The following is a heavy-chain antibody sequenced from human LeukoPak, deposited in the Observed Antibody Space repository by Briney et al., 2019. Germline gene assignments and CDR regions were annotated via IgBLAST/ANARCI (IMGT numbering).Heavy chain of an antibody. CDR3: ARLDSGDHGNIPH. Sequence: SETLSLTCTVSGGSLSPYYWTWIRQPPGKGLEWLGYIYHTGTTRYNPSLNSRVTISVETSKNQFSLRLNSVTAADTAIYYCARLDSGDHGNIPHWGQGTLVTVSS. CDR1: GGSLSPYY. V-gene: IGHV4-59*08. J-gene: IGHJ1*01. D-gene: IGHD1-26*01. CDR2: IYHTGTT.